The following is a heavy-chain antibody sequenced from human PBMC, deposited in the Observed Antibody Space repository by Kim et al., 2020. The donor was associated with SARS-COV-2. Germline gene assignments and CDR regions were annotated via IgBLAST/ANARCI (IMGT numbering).Heavy chain of an antibody. D-gene: IGHD1-26*01. Sequence: SETLSLTCTVSGGSMINYYWSWIRQPPGRELEYIGYIYYSGSTNYNPSLESRVTISVDRSKNQFSLKLYSVTAADTAVYYCARRGSDYFYGMDVWGQGTAVTVSS. J-gene: IGHJ6*02. CDR2: IYYSGST. CDR1: GGSMINYY. CDR3: ARRGSDYFYGMDV. V-gene: IGHV4-59*08.